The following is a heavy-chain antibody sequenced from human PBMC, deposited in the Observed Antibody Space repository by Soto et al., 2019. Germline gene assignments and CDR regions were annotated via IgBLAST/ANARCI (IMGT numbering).Heavy chain of an antibody. V-gene: IGHV4-59*01. J-gene: IGHJ4*02. CDR3: ARGARDGRIDY. D-gene: IGHD6-6*01. CDR2: IYYTGST. Sequence: SETLSLTCTVSGGSISSNYWTWIRQPPGKGLEWIGYIYYTGSTNYNPSLKSRVAISVATSKDQFSLNLTSVTAADTAVYYCARGARDGRIDYWGQGSLVTVS. CDR1: GGSISSNY.